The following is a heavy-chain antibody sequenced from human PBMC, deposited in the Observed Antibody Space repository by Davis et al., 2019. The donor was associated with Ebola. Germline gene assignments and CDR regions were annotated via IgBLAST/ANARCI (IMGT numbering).Heavy chain of an antibody. CDR2: IYYSGST. D-gene: IGHD3-22*01. CDR3: ARGWRYYDSSGYYYGFDY. J-gene: IGHJ4*02. Sequence: GSLRLSCTVSGGSISSSSYYWGWIRQPPGKGLEWIGSIYYSGSTNYTPSLKSRVTISVDTSKNQFSLKLSSVTAADTAVYYCARGWRYYDSSGYYYGFDYWGQGTLVTVSS. V-gene: IGHV4-39*07. CDR1: GGSISSSSYY.